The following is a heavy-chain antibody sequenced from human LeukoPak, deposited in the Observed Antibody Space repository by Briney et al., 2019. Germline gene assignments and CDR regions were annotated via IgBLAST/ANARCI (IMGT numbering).Heavy chain of an antibody. CDR3: AGQHYYGSGSYYF. CDR1: GGSISSYY. D-gene: IGHD3-10*01. J-gene: IGHJ4*02. CDR2: IYTSGST. Sequence: PSETQSLTCTVSGGSISSYYWSWIRQPAGKGLEWIGRIYTSGSTNYNPSLKSRVTMSVDTSKNQFSLKLSSVTAADTAVYYCAGQHYYGSGSYYFWGQGTLVTVSS. V-gene: IGHV4-4*07.